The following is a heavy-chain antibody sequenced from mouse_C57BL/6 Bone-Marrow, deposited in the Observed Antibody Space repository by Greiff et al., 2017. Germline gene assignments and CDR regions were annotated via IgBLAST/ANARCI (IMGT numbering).Heavy chain of an antibody. CDR2: IYPGSGST. J-gene: IGHJ4*01. V-gene: IGHV1-55*01. CDR1: GYTFTSYW. D-gene: IGHD1-1*01. Sequence: VQLQQPGAELVKPGASVKVSCKASGYTFTSYWITWVKQRPGQGLEWIGDIYPGSGSTNYNEKFKSKATLTVDTSSSTAYMQLSSLTSEDSAVYYCARSYYYGSSTYYYAMDYWGQGTSVTVSS. CDR3: ARSYYYGSSTYYYAMDY.